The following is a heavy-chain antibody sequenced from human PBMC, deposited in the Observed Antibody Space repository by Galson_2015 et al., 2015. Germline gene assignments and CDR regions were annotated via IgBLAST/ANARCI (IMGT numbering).Heavy chain of an antibody. CDR2: ISYDGSNK. CDR1: GFTFSSYG. J-gene: IGHJ4*02. CDR3: AKDQDGSGSGVVDY. Sequence: SLRLSCAASGFTFSSYGMHWVRQAPGKGLEWVAVISYDGSNKYYADSVKGRFTISRDNSKNTLYLQMNSLRAEDTAVYYCAKDQDGSGSGVVDYWGQGTLVTVSS. V-gene: IGHV3-30*18. D-gene: IGHD3-10*01.